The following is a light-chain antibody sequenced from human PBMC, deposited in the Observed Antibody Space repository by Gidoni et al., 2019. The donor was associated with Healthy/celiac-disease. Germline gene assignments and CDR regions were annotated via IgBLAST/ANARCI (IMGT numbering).Light chain of an antibody. CDR2: GAS. CDR3: QQYNNWTSWT. Sequence: EIVMTQSPATLSVSPGQRATLSCRASQSVRSNLAWYTQKPGQAPRLLIYGASTRATGIPAMFSVSGSGTEFTLTISSLQSEDFAVYYCQQYNNWTSWTFGQGTKVEIK. J-gene: IGKJ1*01. V-gene: IGKV3-15*01. CDR1: QSVRSN.